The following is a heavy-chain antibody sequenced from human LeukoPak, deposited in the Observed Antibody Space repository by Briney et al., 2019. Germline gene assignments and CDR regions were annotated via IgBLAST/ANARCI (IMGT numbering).Heavy chain of an antibody. V-gene: IGHV1-2*02. CDR3: ARDHDYGDPRVDY. D-gene: IGHD4-17*01. Sequence: GASVKVSCKASGYTFTGYYMHWVRQAPGQGLEWMGWINPNSGGTNYAQKFQGRVTMTRDTSISTAYMELSRLRSDDTAVYYCARDHDYGDPRVDYWGQGTLVTVSS. J-gene: IGHJ4*02. CDR2: INPNSGGT. CDR1: GYTFTGYY.